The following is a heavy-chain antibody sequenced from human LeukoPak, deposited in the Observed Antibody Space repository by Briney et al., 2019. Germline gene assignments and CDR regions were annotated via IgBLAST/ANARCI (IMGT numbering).Heavy chain of an antibody. CDR2: ISSSSSYI. V-gene: IGHV3-21*01. CDR1: VFTFSSYS. Sequence: GGSLRLSCTASVFTFSSYSMNWLRQAPGKGLEWVSSISSSSSYIYYADSVKGRFTISRDNAKNSLYLQMNSLRAVDTAVYYCGRLEAAGTFDYWGQGTLVTVSS. CDR3: GRLEAAGTFDY. D-gene: IGHD6-13*01. J-gene: IGHJ4*02.